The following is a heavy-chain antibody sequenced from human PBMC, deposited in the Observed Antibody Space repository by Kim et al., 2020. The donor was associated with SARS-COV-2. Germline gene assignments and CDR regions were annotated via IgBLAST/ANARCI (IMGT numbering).Heavy chain of an antibody. CDR2: INPNSGGT. CDR3: ARGPKYYDILTGYYRSPGVVGATDFDY. Sequence: ASVKVSCKASGYTFTGYYMHWVRQAPGQGLEWMGWINPNSGGTNYAQKFQGWVTMTRDTSISTAYMELSRLRSDDTAVYYCARGPKYYDILTGYYRSPGVVGATDFDYWGQGTLVTVSS. D-gene: IGHD3-9*01. V-gene: IGHV1-2*04. CDR1: GYTFTGYY. J-gene: IGHJ4*02.